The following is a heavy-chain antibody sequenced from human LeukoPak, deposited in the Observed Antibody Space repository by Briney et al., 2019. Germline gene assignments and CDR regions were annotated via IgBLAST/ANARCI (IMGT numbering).Heavy chain of an antibody. D-gene: IGHD3-10*01. J-gene: IGHJ4*02. CDR2: ISYDGSNK. CDR3: ARGWGGSGSYYMYFDY. CDR1: GFTFSSYA. V-gene: IGHV3-30-3*01. Sequence: PGGSLRLSCAASGFTFSSYAMHWVRQAPGKGLEWVAVISYDGSNKYYADSVKGRFTISRDNSKNTLYLQMNSLRAEDTAVYYCARGWGGSGSYYMYFDYWGQGTLVTVSS.